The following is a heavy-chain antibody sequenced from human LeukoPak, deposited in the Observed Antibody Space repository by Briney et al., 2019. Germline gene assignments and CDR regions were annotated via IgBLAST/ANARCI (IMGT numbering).Heavy chain of an antibody. V-gene: IGHV3-53*01. J-gene: IGHJ4*02. CDR3: TRLLPSSHHFFDS. Sequence: PGGSLRLSCVVSGFSVSNDYMSWVRQAPGKGLEWVSVIYGGGDTYYADSVRGRVTISRDNFENTLFLQMDSLRAEDTAVYYCTRLLPSSHHFFDSWGQGALVTVSS. CDR1: GFSVSNDY. D-gene: IGHD6-6*01. CDR2: IYGGGDT.